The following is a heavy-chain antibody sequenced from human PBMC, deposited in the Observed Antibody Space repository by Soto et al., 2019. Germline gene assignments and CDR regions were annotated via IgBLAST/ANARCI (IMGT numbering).Heavy chain of an antibody. V-gene: IGHV4-39*02. D-gene: IGHD3-3*02. Sequence: QLRESGPGLVRPSETLALTCSVSGGSVSSEYYYWAWIRQAPGKGLEWIGSIHHTGVTDYNPSLKSRVIIELSSSKNNFSLKMTSVTATDTALYYCVRLGRHWRAFSYWGPGTQVTVSS. CDR1: GGSVSSEYYY. J-gene: IGHJ4*02. CDR2: IHHTGVT. CDR3: VRLGRHWRAFSY.